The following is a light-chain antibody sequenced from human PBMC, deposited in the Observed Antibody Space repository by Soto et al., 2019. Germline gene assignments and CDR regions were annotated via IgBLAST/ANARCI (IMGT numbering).Light chain of an antibody. V-gene: IGLV2-11*01. Sequence: QSVLTQPRSVSGSPGQSVTISCTGTSSDVGGYNYVSWYQQHPGKAPKLMIYDVSKRPSEVPDRFSGSKSGNTASLTISGLQAEDEADYYCCSYAGSYFYVFGTGTKVTVL. J-gene: IGLJ1*01. CDR2: DVS. CDR1: SSDVGGYNY. CDR3: CSYAGSYFYV.